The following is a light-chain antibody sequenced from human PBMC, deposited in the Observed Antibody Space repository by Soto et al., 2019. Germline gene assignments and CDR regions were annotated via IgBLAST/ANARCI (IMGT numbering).Light chain of an antibody. CDR3: QEYNNWHPIT. CDR2: GAS. J-gene: IGKJ4*01. V-gene: IGKV3-15*01. CDR1: QSVSSK. Sequence: IVLTQSPGTLSVSPGERATLSCRASQSVSSKLAWYQQKPGQAPRLLIYGASTRATGIPARFSGSGSGTEFTLTISSLKSEDFAVYYCQEYNNWHPITFGGGTKVDI.